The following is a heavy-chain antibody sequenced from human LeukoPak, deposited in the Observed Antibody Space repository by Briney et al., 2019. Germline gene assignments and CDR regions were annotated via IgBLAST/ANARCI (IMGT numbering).Heavy chain of an antibody. V-gene: IGHV3-7*01. J-gene: IGHJ4*02. CDR3: ARKTVAVAGKFDY. CDR2: IKQDGSER. CDR1: GFTFNTYW. D-gene: IGHD6-19*01. Sequence: PGGSLRLSCAASGFTFNTYWMSWVRRAPGKGLEWLANIKQDGSERYYADSVKGPFTISRDNAKNSLYLQMNSLRAEDTAVYYCARKTVAVAGKFDYWGQGTLVTVSS.